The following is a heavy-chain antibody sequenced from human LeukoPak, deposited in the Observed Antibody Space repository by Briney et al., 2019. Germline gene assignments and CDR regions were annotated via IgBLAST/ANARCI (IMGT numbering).Heavy chain of an antibody. CDR1: GGSISSYY. J-gene: IGHJ3*02. Sequence: KPSETLSLTCTVSGGSISSYYWSWIRQPPGKGLEWIGYIYYSGSTNYNPSLKSRVTISVDTSKNQFSLKLSSVTAADTAVYYCAREGAPRDGDCPNDAFDIWGQGTMVTVSS. CDR2: IYYSGST. V-gene: IGHV4-59*01. CDR3: AREGAPRDGDCPNDAFDI. D-gene: IGHD2-21*02.